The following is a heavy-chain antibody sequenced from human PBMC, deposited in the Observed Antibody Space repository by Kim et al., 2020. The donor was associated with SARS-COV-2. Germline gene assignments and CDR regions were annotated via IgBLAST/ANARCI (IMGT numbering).Heavy chain of an antibody. Sequence: GGSLRLSCAASGFTFSAYWMSWVRQAPGKGLEWVANINQDGSEIYYVDSVKGRFTVSRDNAKSSLYLQMNSLRAEDTAVYYCARDLGIAVIGSDYWGQGT. J-gene: IGHJ4*02. V-gene: IGHV3-7*03. CDR3: ARDLGIAVIGSDY. D-gene: IGHD6-19*01. CDR1: GFTFSAYW. CDR2: INQDGSEI.